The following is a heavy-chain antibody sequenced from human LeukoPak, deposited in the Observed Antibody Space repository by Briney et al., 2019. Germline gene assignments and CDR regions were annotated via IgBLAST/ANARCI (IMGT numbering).Heavy chain of an antibody. J-gene: IGHJ4*02. V-gene: IGHV3-23*01. CDR3: ARGPGTYYFDY. CDR1: GMPFSSDA. CDR2: INGGTT. D-gene: IGHD3-10*01. Sequence: GGSLRLSCAASGMPFSSDAMSWVRQAPGKGLEWVSAINGGTTLYADSVKGRFTISRDNSKNTLYLQMNSLRAEDTAVYYCARGPGTYYFDYWGQGTLVTVSS.